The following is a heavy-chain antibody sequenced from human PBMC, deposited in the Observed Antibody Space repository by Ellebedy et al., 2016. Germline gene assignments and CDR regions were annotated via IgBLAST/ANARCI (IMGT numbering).Heavy chain of an antibody. J-gene: IGHJ5*02. V-gene: IGHV4-38-2*02. CDR1: GYSMSSGHH. Sequence: GSLRLSCSVSGYSMSSGHHWGWIRQPPGKGLEWIGSIYHSGSTHYNPSLKSRVTISRDSSKNQFSLKLKSVTATDTAVYYYAREAPMTTNWFDPWGQGTLVTVSS. D-gene: IGHD1-1*01. CDR3: AREAPMTTNWFDP. CDR2: IYHSGST.